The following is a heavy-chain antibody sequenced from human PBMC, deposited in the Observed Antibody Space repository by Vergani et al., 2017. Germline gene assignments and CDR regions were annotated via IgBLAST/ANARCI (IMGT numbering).Heavy chain of an antibody. CDR1: GFTFSSYA. CDR3: ARSSGPRSIAAAEYYFDY. Sequence: EVQLLESGGGLVQPGGSLRLSCAASGFTFSSYAMSWVRQAPGKGLEWVSAISGSGGSTYYADSVKGRFTISRDNSKNTLYLQMNSLRAEDTAVYYCARSSGPRSIAAAEYYFDYWGQGTLVTVSS. J-gene: IGHJ4*02. CDR2: ISGSGGST. D-gene: IGHD6-13*01. V-gene: IGHV3-23*01.